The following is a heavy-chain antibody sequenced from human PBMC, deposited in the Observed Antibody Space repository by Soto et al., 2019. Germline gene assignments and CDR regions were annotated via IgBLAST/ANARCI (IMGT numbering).Heavy chain of an antibody. V-gene: IGHV2-5*02. J-gene: IGHJ5*02. D-gene: IGHD3-3*01. CDR3: AHDRHDFWSGYPFDP. CDR2: IYWDDDK. CDR1: GFSLSTSGVG. Sequence: QITLKESGPTLVKPTQTLTLTCTFSGFSLSTSGVGVGWIRQPPGKALEWLALIYWDDDKRYSPSLKSRLTIXKDSSXXHVVLTMTNMDPVDTATYYCAHDRHDFWSGYPFDPWGQGTLVTVSS.